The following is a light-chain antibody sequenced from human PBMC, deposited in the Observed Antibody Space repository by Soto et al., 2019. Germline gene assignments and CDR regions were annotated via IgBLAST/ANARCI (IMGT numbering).Light chain of an antibody. Sequence: DIALTQSPGTLSLSTGERATLACRAGQSVSSNYLAWYQQTPGQAPRILIYGASTRDTGVPDRFSGSGSGTDCTLPVSRLEPEDFAVYHCQQYGSLSWTFGQGTKVDIK. J-gene: IGKJ1*01. CDR1: QSVSSNY. CDR2: GAS. CDR3: QQYGSLSWT. V-gene: IGKV3-20*01.